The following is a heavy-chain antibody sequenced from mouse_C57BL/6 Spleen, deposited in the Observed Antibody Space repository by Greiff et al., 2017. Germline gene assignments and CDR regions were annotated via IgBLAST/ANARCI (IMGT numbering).Heavy chain of an antibody. CDR3: NPKPYYYGNQDYYAMDY. D-gene: IGHD2-1*01. CDR1: GYTFTSYW. Sequence: QVQLQQPGAELVKPGASVKMSCKASGYTFTSYWITWVKQRPGQGLEWIGDIYPGSGSTNYNEKFKSKATLTVDPSSSTAYMQLSSLTSEDSAVYYCNPKPYYYGNQDYYAMDYWGQGTSVTVSS. CDR2: IYPGSGST. V-gene: IGHV1-55*01. J-gene: IGHJ4*01.